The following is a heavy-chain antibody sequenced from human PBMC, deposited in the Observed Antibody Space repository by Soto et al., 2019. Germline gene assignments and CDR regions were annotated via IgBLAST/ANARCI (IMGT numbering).Heavy chain of an antibody. V-gene: IGHV3-48*02. CDR1: GVTFSSYS. CDR2: ISIGSSTI. Sequence: SGGSLRLSCAASGVTFSSYSINWARQAPGKWLEWVSYISIGSSTIYYADSVKGRFTISRDDAKNSLYLQMNSLRDEDTAVYYCARDNGMAGSFDPWGQGTLVTVSS. CDR3: ARDNGMAGSFDP. D-gene: IGHD2-8*01. J-gene: IGHJ5*02.